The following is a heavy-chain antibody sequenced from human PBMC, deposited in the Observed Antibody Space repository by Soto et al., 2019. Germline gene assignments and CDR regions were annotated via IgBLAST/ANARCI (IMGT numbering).Heavy chain of an antibody. CDR2: ISPYTGKT. D-gene: IGHD2-15*01. J-gene: IGHJ4*02. V-gene: IGHV1-18*04. Sequence: QVQLVQSGAELKKPGASMKVSCKTSGYTFSSNALTWVRQAPGQGLEWMGWISPYTGKTVYAQKFQGRVTMTTDPSTSTAYMELRALESDDTAVYYCARLGWELQSGRRYSDYCGQGTLITVSS. CDR1: GYTFSSNA. CDR3: ARLGWELQSGRRYSDY.